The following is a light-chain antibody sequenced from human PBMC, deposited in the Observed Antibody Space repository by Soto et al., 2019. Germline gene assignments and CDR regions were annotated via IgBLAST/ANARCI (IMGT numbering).Light chain of an antibody. J-gene: IGKJ1*01. CDR2: LGS. CDR3: MQSTHWPWT. Sequence: DIVMTQSPLSLPVTPVEPSSISCRSSHILLHSNGYNYLDWYLQKPGQSPQLLIYLGSNRASGVPDRFSGSGSGTDFTLKISGLEAEDVGVYYCMQSTHWPWTFGPGTKVDIK. CDR1: HILLHSNGYNY. V-gene: IGKV2-28*01.